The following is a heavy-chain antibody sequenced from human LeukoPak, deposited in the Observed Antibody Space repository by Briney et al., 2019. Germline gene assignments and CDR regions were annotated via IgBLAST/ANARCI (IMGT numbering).Heavy chain of an antibody. Sequence: GGSLRLSCAASGFTFSDYYMSWIRQAPGKGLEWVSYIGGSGTTIFYAHSVNGRFTISRDNAKNSLYLQMNSLRAEDTAVYYCARFAGSGSYYIDYWGQGTLITVSS. CDR1: GFTFSDYY. CDR2: IGGSGTTI. J-gene: IGHJ4*02. CDR3: ARFAGSGSYYIDY. V-gene: IGHV3-11*01. D-gene: IGHD3-10*01.